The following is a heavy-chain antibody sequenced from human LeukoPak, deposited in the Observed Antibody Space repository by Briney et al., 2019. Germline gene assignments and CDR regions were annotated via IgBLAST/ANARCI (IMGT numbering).Heavy chain of an antibody. CDR3: ASAGSGLY. J-gene: IGHJ4*02. Sequence: PGGPLRLSCAASGFSFKSYSMNWVRQAPGKGLEWVSYISSSSTIYYADSVKGRFTISRDNAKNSLYLQMNSLRDEDTAVYYCASAGSGLYWGQGTLVTVSS. CDR2: ISSSSTI. D-gene: IGHD6-19*01. CDR1: GFSFKSYS. V-gene: IGHV3-48*02.